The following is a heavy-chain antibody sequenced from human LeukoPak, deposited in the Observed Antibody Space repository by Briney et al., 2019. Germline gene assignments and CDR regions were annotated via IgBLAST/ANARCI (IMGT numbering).Heavy chain of an antibody. CDR1: GGSISSYY. D-gene: IGHD3-22*01. CDR2: IYTSGST. J-gene: IGHJ6*03. V-gene: IGHV4-4*09. CDR3: ARHGHDSSGYYYVNYYYYYMDV. Sequence: SEALSLTCTVSGGSISSYYWSWIRQPPGKGLEWIGYIYTSGSTNYNPSLKSRVTISVDTSKNQFSLKLSSVTAADTAVYYCARHGHDSSGYYYVNYYYYYMDVWGKGTTVTVSS.